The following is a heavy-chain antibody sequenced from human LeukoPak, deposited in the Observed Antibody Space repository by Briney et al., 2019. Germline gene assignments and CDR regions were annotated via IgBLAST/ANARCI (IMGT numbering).Heavy chain of an antibody. CDR2: ISGGGGTT. V-gene: IGHV3-23*01. Sequence: PGASLRLSCAASGFTFSTYAMTWVRQAPEKGLEWGSAISGGGGTTTYADSVKGRFTISRDNPKNTLYLQMNSLRAEDTAVYYCAKYFGSGSRFSDYWGQGTLVTVSS. J-gene: IGHJ4*02. CDR3: AKYFGSGSRFSDY. CDR1: GFTFSTYA. D-gene: IGHD3-10*01.